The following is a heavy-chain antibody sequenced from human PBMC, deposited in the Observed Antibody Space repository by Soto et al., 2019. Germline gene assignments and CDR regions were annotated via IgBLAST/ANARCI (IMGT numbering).Heavy chain of an antibody. J-gene: IGHJ6*02. CDR3: AKDRIAVAGYYGMDV. D-gene: IGHD6-19*01. CDR1: GFTFSSYC. V-gene: IGHV3-30*18. CDR2: ISYDGSNK. Sequence: SLRLSCAASGFTFSSYCMHLVRQAPGKGLEWVAVISYDGSNKYYVDSVKGRFTISRDNSKNTLYLQMNSLRAEDTAVYYCAKDRIAVAGYYGMDVWGQGTTVTLSS.